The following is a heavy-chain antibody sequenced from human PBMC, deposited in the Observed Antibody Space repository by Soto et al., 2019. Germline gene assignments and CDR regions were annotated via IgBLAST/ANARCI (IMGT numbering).Heavy chain of an antibody. D-gene: IGHD6-6*01. Sequence: SVKVSCKASGGTFSSCAISWVRQAPGQGLEWMGGIIPIFGTANYAQKLQGRVTITADESTSTAYMELSSLRSEDTAVYYCARDLYSSSRAAYYYGMDVWGQGTTVTVSS. CDR3: ARDLYSSSRAAYYYGMDV. CDR2: IIPIFGTA. J-gene: IGHJ6*02. V-gene: IGHV1-69*13. CDR1: GGTFSSCA.